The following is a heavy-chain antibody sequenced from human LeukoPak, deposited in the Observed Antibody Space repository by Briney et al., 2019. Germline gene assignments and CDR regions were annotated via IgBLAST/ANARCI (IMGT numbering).Heavy chain of an antibody. V-gene: IGHV4-38-2*01. Sequence: AETLSLTCAVSGYSISSGYYWGWIRQPPGKGLEWIGSIYHSGSTYYNPSLKSRVTISVDTSKNQFSLKLSSVTAADTAVYYCARQGGAYYYDSSGYCDYWGQGTLVTVSA. CDR3: ARQGGAYYYDSSGYCDY. J-gene: IGHJ4*02. D-gene: IGHD3-22*01. CDR2: IYHSGST. CDR1: GYSISSGYY.